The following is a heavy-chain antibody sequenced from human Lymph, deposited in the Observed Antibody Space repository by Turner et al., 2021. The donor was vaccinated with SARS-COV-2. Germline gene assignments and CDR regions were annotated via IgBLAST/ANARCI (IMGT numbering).Heavy chain of an antibody. V-gene: IGHV3-30-3*01. Sequence: QVQLVESGGGVVKPGRSLRFSCAASGFTFSSYAMHGVRQAPGKGLEWVALISYDGSNKYYADSVKGRFTISRDNSKNTLYLQMNSLRAEDTAIYYCARDSGGSLDLWGRGTLVTVSS. J-gene: IGHJ2*01. CDR3: ARDSGGSLDL. CDR2: ISYDGSNK. CDR1: GFTFSSYA.